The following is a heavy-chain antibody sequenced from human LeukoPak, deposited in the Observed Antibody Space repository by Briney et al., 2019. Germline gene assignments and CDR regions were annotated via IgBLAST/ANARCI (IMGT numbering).Heavy chain of an antibody. J-gene: IGHJ6*03. CDR3: AREAIWSYYYMDV. CDR1: GFTVSNKY. CDR2: IYSDGRT. Sequence: GGSLRLSCAASGFTVSNKYMTWVRQAPGKGLEWVSLIYSDGRTYYADSVKGRCTTSRDNSKNTLYLQMNSLRVEDTAVYYCAREAIWSYYYMDVWGKGTTVTISS. V-gene: IGHV3-53*01. D-gene: IGHD3-3*01.